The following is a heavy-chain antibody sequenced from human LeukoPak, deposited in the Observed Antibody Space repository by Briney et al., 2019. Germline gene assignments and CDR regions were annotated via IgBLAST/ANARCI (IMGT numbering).Heavy chain of an antibody. Sequence: GSSLRLSCAASGFTFSSYAMSWVRQAPGKGLEWVSAIGGSGSTTYYADSVKGRFTISRDNSKNTLYLQMNSLRAEDTAVYYCAKDTASSWWYFDLWGRGTLVTLSS. CDR3: AKDTASSWWYFDL. CDR1: GFTFSSYA. J-gene: IGHJ2*01. CDR2: IGGSGSTT. V-gene: IGHV3-23*01. D-gene: IGHD5-18*01.